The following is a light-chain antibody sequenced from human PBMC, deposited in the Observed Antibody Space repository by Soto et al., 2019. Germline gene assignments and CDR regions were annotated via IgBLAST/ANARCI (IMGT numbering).Light chain of an antibody. V-gene: IGLV2-23*02. CDR3: CSYVGSSTFVV. CDR2: EVS. Sequence: QSALTQPASVSGSPGQSITISCTGTSSDVGSYNLVSWYQQHPGKAPKLMIYEVSKRPSGVSNRFSGSKSGNTASLTISGFQAEDEADYYCCSYVGSSTFVVFGGGTKLTVL. J-gene: IGLJ2*01. CDR1: SSDVGSYNL.